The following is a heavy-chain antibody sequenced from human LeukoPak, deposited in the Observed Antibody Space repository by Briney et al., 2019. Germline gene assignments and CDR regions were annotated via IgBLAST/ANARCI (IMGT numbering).Heavy chain of an antibody. CDR2: IYTDGSS. Sequence: PSETLSLTCTVSGGSVGSRAYYWSWIRQPAGKGLEYIGRIYTDGSSNHNPSLKSRVSISMDRSNNQFSLILMSVTAADTGVYYCASEDLAVAGNFYYWGQGALVTVSS. V-gene: IGHV4-61*02. CDR1: GGSVGSRAYY. D-gene: IGHD6-19*01. CDR3: ASEDLAVAGNFYY. J-gene: IGHJ4*02.